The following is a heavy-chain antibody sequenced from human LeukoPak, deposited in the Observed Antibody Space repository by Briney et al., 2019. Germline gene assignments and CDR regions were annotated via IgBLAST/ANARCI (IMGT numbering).Heavy chain of an antibody. V-gene: IGHV3-9*01. CDR2: ISWNSGRI. D-gene: IGHD2-15*01. Sequence: GGSLRLSCAASGFTFDDYAMHWVRQAPGKGLEWVSGISWNSGRIGYADSVKGRFTISRDNAKNSLYLQMNSLRAEDTALYYCAKGGSGRIYYFDYWGQGTLVTVSS. J-gene: IGHJ4*02. CDR3: AKGGSGRIYYFDY. CDR1: GFTFDDYA.